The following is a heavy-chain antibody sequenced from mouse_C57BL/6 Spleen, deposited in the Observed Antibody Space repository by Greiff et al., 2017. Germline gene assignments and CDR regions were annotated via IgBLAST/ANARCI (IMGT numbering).Heavy chain of an antibody. J-gene: IGHJ4*01. Sequence: ESGPGMVKLSQSLSLTCTVTGYSITSGYDWHWIRHFPGNKLEWMGYISYSGSPNSNPSLKSRISITHDTSKNHFFLKLKSVTTEDTATYCCARAFGYAMDYWGQGTSVTVAS. CDR3: ARAFGYAMDY. CDR2: ISYSGSP. D-gene: IGHD2-2*01. CDR1: GYSITSGYD. V-gene: IGHV3-1*01.